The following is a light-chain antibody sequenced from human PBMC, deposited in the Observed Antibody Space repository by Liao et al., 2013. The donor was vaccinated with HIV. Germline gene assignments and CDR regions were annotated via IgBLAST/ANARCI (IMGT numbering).Light chain of an antibody. CDR2: EDN. CDR1: KLGEKY. V-gene: IGLV3-25*03. Sequence: SYELTQPPSVSVSPGQTASIACSGYKLGEKYASWYQQKPGQSPVLVIYEDNKRPSGIPERFSGSSSGTTVTLTISGVQAEDEADYYCQSADSSGTYPLVFGTGTKVTVL. CDR3: QSADSSGTYPLV. J-gene: IGLJ1*01.